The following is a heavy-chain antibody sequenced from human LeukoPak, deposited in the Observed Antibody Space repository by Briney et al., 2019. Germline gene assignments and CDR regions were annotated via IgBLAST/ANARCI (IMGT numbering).Heavy chain of an antibody. V-gene: IGHV4-4*02. J-gene: IGHJ4*02. CDR2: IYHSGST. CDR1: GGSISSSNW. CDR3: ARDQKGYSSGWAH. D-gene: IGHD6-19*01. Sequence: KPSGTLSLTCAVSGGSISSSNWWSWVRQPPGKGLEWIGEIYHSGSTNYNPSLKSRVTISVDTSKNQFSLKLSSVTAADTAVYYCARDQKGYSSGWAHWGQGTLVTVSS.